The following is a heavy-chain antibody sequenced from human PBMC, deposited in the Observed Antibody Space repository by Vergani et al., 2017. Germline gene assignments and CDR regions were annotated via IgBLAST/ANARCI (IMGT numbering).Heavy chain of an antibody. J-gene: IGHJ4*02. CDR1: GFTFDDYA. D-gene: IGHD6-13*01. Sequence: EVQLVESGGGVVRPGGSLRLSCAASGFTFDDYAMHWVRQAPGKGLEWVSLISGDGGSTYYADSVKGRFTISRDNSKNSLYLQMNSLRTEDTALYYCAKDRYSSSWSHCDYWGQGTLVTVSS. V-gene: IGHV3-43*02. CDR3: AKDRYSSSWSHCDY. CDR2: ISGDGGST.